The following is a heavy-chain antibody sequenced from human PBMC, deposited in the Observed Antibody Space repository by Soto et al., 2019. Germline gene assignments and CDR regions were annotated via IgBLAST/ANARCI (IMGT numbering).Heavy chain of an antibody. Sequence: GGSLRLSCAASGFTFSNAWMSWVRQAPGKGLEWVGRIKSKTDGGTTDYAAPVKGRFTISRDDSKNTLYLQLNSLKTEDTAVYYCTTASSGSYGMDVWGQGTTVTVSS. J-gene: IGHJ6*02. V-gene: IGHV3-15*01. D-gene: IGHD1-26*01. CDR1: GFTFSNAW. CDR2: IKSKTDGGTT. CDR3: TTASSGSYGMDV.